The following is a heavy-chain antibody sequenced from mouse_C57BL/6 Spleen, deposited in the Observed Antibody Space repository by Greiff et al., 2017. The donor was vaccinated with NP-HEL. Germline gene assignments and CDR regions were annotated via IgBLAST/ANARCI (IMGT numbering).Heavy chain of an antibody. D-gene: IGHD1-1*01. CDR2: IYPGDGDT. CDR3: ARESTTVVATEYFDV. Sequence: QVQLQQSGPELVKPGASVKISCKASGYAFSSSWMNWVKQRPGKGLEWIGRIYPGDGDTNYNGKFKGKATLTADKSSSTAYMQLSSLTSEDSAVYFCARESTTVVATEYFDVWGTGTTVTVSS. V-gene: IGHV1-82*01. J-gene: IGHJ1*03. CDR1: GYAFSSSW.